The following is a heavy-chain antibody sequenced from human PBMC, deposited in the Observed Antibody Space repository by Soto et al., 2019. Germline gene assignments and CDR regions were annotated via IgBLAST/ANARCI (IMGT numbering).Heavy chain of an antibody. CDR3: ARGASDNWNDPLHFDP. J-gene: IGHJ5*02. D-gene: IGHD1-20*01. CDR1: GYSISSGYY. CDR2: IYHSGST. V-gene: IGHV4-38-2*01. Sequence: PETLSLTCAVSGYSISSGYYWGWIWQPPGKGLEWIGSIYHSGSTYYNPSLKSRVTISVDTSKNQFSLKLISVTAAETAVNYCARGASDNWNDPLHFDPWGQGTLVTVS.